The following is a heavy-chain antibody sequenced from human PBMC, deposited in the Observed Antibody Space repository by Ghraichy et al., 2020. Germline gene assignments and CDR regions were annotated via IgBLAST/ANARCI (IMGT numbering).Heavy chain of an antibody. D-gene: IGHD3-22*01. V-gene: IGHV3-66*01. CDR1: GLTVSSTF. CDR3: VRAFNFDYDNINFHHVFAYDI. Sequence: GESLNISCVASGLTVSSTFLAWVRQSPGKGLEWLSSLHRDGNVFYRDSVGGRFVSSRDHSTNTVFLQMSGLRAEDTAVYFCVRAFNFDYDNINFHHVFAYDIWGQGTMVTVSS. CDR2: LHRDGNV. J-gene: IGHJ3*02.